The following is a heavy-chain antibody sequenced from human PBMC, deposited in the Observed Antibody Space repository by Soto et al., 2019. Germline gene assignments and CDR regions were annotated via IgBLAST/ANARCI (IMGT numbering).Heavy chain of an antibody. V-gene: IGHV3-48*01. J-gene: IGHJ1*01. CDR3: ARDSPPQH. CDR2: ISSSSSTI. CDR1: GFTFSSYG. Sequence: EVQLVESGGGLVQPGGSLRLSGAASGFTFSSYGRNWVRQAPGKGLEWVSYISSSSSTIYYADSGKGRFTISRDNAKNALYLQMNSLRAEDTAVYYCARDSPPQHWGQGTLVTVSS.